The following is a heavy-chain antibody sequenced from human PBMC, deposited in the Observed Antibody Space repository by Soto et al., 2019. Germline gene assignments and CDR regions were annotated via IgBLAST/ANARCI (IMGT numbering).Heavy chain of an antibody. D-gene: IGHD5-12*01. CDR3: ARGDIVAIFGMDV. V-gene: IGHV1-46*01. CDR1: GYTFTRYY. J-gene: IGHJ6*02. Sequence: ASLRLACKSSGYTFTRYYIHWVIHSPGQGLEWMGIINPSGGSTTYAQKFQGRVTMTRDTSTSTVYMELSSLRSEDTAVYYCARGDIVAIFGMDVWGQGTTVTVSS. CDR2: INPSGGST.